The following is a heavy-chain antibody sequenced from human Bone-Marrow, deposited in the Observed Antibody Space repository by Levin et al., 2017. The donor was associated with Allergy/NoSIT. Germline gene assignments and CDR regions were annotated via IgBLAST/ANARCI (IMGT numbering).Heavy chain of an antibody. CDR3: ARESIYSDSYPMVAGQHTMDV. D-gene: IGHD5-18*01. J-gene: IGHJ6*02. CDR2: IVPIFGTP. Sequence: KISCKTSGGTFDNFALNWVRQAPGQGLEWMGGIVPIFGTPNYAREFQGRVTITADTSTRTAYMELSSLKYGDTDVYFLARESIYSDSYPMVAGQHTMDVWGQGTTVNVSS. CDR1: GGTFDNFA. V-gene: IGHV1-69*06.